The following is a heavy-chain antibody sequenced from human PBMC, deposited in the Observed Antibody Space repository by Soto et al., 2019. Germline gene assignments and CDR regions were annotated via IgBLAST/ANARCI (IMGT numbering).Heavy chain of an antibody. CDR3: ARHSYSSSWNDY. CDR1: GGSISSYY. V-gene: IGHV4-59*08. CDR2: IYYSGST. D-gene: IGHD6-13*01. J-gene: IGHJ4*02. Sequence: SETLSLTCTVSGGSISSYYWSWIRQPPGKGLEWIGYIYYSGSTNYNPSLKSRVTISVDTSKNQFSLKLSSVTAADTAVYYCARHSYSSSWNDYWGQGTLVTVSS.